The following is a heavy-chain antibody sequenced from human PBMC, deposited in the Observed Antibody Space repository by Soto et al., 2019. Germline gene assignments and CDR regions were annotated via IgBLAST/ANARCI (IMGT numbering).Heavy chain of an antibody. J-gene: IGHJ6*02. CDR1: GGSISSDSYY. CDR2: IYYTGST. D-gene: IGHD6-19*01. Sequence: QLQLQESGPGLVKPSETLSLTCTVSGGSISSDSYYWGWNRQPPGKGLEWIGSIYYTGSTYYSLSLQSRVTISVDTSKNQFSLKLSSVTAEDTAVYYCVRHFSNGWVYHSGLDVWGQGATVTVSS. CDR3: VRHFSNGWVYHSGLDV. V-gene: IGHV4-39*01.